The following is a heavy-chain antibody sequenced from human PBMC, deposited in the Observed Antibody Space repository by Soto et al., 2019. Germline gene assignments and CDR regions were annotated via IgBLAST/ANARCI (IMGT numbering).Heavy chain of an antibody. CDR1: GFSFTTDGMG. V-gene: IGHV2-5*02. J-gene: IGHJ4*02. Sequence: QITLKESGPTLVKPTQTLTLTCTFSGFSFTTDGMGVGWIRQPPGNALEWLALIYWDDDKRYSPSLKSRLTITKDASRNQVVRTLTNMDPADTATYYCAHLYWAAYGTGYYFDYWGQGTLVTVSS. CDR3: AHLYWAAYGTGYYFDY. CDR2: IYWDDDK. D-gene: IGHD2-8*02.